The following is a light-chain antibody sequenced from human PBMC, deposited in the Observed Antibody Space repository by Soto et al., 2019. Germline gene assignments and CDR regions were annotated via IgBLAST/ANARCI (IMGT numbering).Light chain of an antibody. Sequence: QAVVTQEPSLTVSPGGTVTLTCGSSTGAVTSGHYPYWFQQKPGQAPRTLIYDTSNKHSWTPARFSGSLLGGKAALTLSGAQPEDEAEYYGLLSWVFGGGTKVTVL. J-gene: IGLJ3*02. V-gene: IGLV7-46*01. CDR1: TGAVTSGHY. CDR2: DTS. CDR3: LLSWV.